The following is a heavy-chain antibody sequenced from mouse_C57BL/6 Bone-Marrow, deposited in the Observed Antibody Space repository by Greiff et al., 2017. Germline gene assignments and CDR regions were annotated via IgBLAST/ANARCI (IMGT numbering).Heavy chain of an antibody. Sequence: QVQLKESGAELARPGASVKLSCKASGYTFTSYGISWVKQRTGQGLEWIGEIYPRSGNTYYNEKFKGKATLTADKSSSTAYMELRSLTSEDSAVYFCERWEIYYDYGDYAMDYWGQGTSVTVSS. D-gene: IGHD2-4*01. J-gene: IGHJ4*01. CDR3: ERWEIYYDYGDYAMDY. CDR2: IYPRSGNT. V-gene: IGHV1-81*01. CDR1: GYTFTSYG.